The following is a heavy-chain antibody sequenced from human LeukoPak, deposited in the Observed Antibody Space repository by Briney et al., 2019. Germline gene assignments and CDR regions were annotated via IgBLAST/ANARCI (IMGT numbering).Heavy chain of an antibody. CDR2: ISGSGGST. CDR3: VKVSPYSSSWPFDY. D-gene: IGHD6-13*01. CDR1: GFTFSSYA. J-gene: IGHJ4*02. Sequence: AGSLRLSCAASGFTFSSYAMSWVPQAPGKGLEWFSAISGSGGSTYYADSVKGRFTISRDNSKNTLYLQMNSLRAEDTAVYYCVKVSPYSSSWPFDYWGQGTLVTVSS. V-gene: IGHV3-23*01.